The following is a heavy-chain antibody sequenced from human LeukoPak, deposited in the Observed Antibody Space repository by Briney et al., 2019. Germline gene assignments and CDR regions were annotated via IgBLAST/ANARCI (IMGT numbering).Heavy chain of an antibody. CDR2: INPNSGGT. D-gene: IGHD6-19*01. J-gene: IGHJ3*02. V-gene: IGHV1-2*02. CDR1: GYTFTGYY. Sequence: ASVKVSCKASGYTFTGYYMHWARQAPGQGLEWMGWINPNSGGTNYAQKFQGRVTMTRDTSISTAYMELSRLRSDDTAVYYCAIGWLVRDDAFDIWGQGTMVTVSS. CDR3: AIGWLVRDDAFDI.